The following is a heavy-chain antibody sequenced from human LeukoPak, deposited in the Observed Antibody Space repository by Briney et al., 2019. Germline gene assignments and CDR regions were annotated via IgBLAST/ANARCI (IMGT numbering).Heavy chain of an antibody. CDR1: DASISSGNYY. CDR3: ARGGPDFWSGYYPNWSDP. D-gene: IGHD3-3*01. CDR2: MYYSGST. V-gene: IGHV4-31*03. J-gene: IGHJ5*02. Sequence: PSQTLSLTCTVSDASISSGNYYWSWIRQHPGKGLEWIGYMYYSGSTYSNPSLRSRVSISVDTSKNQFSLKLNSVTAADTAVYYCARGGPDFWSGYYPNWSDPWGQGTLVTVSS.